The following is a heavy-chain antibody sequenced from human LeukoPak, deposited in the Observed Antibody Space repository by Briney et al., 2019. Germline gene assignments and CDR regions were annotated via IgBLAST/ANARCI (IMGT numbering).Heavy chain of an antibody. J-gene: IGHJ4*02. V-gene: IGHV3-74*01. Sequence: GGSLRLSCAASGFTFSSYWMHWVRQAPGKGLVWVSRINSDGSSTSYADSVKGRLTISRDNAKNTLYLQMNSLRAEDTAVYYCARDMEQLALYYFDYWGQGTLVTVSS. D-gene: IGHD6-13*01. CDR2: INSDGSST. CDR3: ARDMEQLALYYFDY. CDR1: GFTFSSYW.